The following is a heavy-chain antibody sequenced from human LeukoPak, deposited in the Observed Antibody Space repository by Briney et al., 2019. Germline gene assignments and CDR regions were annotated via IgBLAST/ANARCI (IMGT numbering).Heavy chain of an antibody. D-gene: IGHD6-13*01. CDR2: IYTSGST. J-gene: IGHJ4*02. Sequence: SETLSLTCTVSGGSISSGSYYWSWIRQPAGKGLEWIGRIYTSGSTNYNPSLKSRVTISVDTSKNQFSLKLSSVTAADTAVYYCARDRSSSLLDYWGQGTLVTVSS. CDR3: ARDRSSSLLDY. CDR1: GGSISSGSYY. V-gene: IGHV4-61*02.